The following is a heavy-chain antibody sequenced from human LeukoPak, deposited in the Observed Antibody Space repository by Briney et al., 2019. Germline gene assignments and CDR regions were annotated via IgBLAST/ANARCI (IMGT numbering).Heavy chain of an antibody. CDR3: ARLPYSSGGSCYPGSDAFDI. D-gene: IGHD2-15*01. CDR2: IYYSGTT. CDR1: GGSFSSGAYY. Sequence: SQTLSLTCTVSGGSFSSGAYYWSWIRQHPGKGLEWIGYIYYSGTTYYNPSLKSRVTISVDTSKNQFSLKLSSVTAADTAVYHCARLPYSSGGSCYPGSDAFDIWGQGTIVTVSS. J-gene: IGHJ3*02. V-gene: IGHV4-31*02.